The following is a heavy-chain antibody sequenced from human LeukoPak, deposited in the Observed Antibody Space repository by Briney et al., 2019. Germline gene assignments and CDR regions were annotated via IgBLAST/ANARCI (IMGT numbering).Heavy chain of an antibody. CDR3: AREDIAAREWYFDY. V-gene: IGHV4-61*02. CDR1: GGSISSGRYY. J-gene: IGHJ4*02. D-gene: IGHD6-6*01. Sequence: PSQTLSLTCSVSGGSISSGRYYWSWIRQPAGRGLEWGGRIYTSGSTNYNPSLKSRVTISVDTSKNQFSLKLSSVTAADTAVYYCAREDIAAREWYFDYWGQGTLVTVSS. CDR2: IYTSGST.